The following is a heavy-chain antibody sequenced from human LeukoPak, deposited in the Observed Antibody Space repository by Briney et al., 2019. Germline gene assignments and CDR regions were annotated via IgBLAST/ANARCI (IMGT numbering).Heavy chain of an antibody. J-gene: IGHJ4*02. CDR2: IWYDGTNK. D-gene: IGHD5-24*01. CDR1: GFTFSTYG. CDR3: ARALMLGDGYNHLYFDY. V-gene: IGHV3-33*01. Sequence: GGSLRLSCAASGFTFSTYGMHWVRQAPGKGLEWVAVIWYDGTNKYYADSVKSRFTISRDNSKNTLYLQMNSLRVEDTAVYYCARALMLGDGYNHLYFDYWGQGTLVTVSS.